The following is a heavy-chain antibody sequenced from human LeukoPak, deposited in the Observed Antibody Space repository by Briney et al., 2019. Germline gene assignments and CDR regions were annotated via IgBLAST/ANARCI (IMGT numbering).Heavy chain of an antibody. CDR3: ARHSGYSYGYAYYYYYMDA. J-gene: IGHJ6*03. D-gene: IGHD5-18*01. V-gene: IGHV4-39*01. CDR1: GGSISSSSYY. CDR2: IYYSGST. Sequence: SETLSLTCTVSGGSISSSSYYWGWIRQPPGKGLEWIGSIYYSGSTYYNPSLKSRVTISVDPSKNQFSLKLSSVTAADTAVYYCARHSGYSYGYAYYYYYMDAWGKGTTVTVSS.